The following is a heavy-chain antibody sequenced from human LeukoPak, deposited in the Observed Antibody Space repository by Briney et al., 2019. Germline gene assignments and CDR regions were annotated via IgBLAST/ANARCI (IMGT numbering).Heavy chain of an antibody. CDR3: ARDSNFWSGYYEVWFDP. D-gene: IGHD3-3*01. CDR2: MNPTSGNT. Sequence: GASVKVSCKASGYTFTSYDINWVRQATGQGLEWMGWMNPTSGNTGYAQKFQGRVTITADESTSTAYMELSSLRSEDTAMYYCARDSNFWSGYYEVWFDPWGQGTLVTVSS. CDR1: GYTFTSYD. J-gene: IGHJ5*02. V-gene: IGHV1-8*01.